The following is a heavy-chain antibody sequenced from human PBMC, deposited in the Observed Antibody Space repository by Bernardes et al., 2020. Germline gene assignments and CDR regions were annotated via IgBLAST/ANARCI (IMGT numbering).Heavy chain of an antibody. CDR1: GFTFDDYA. D-gene: IGHD1-26*01. V-gene: IGHV3-9*01. CDR3: AKDRGSTINYHSGLDV. J-gene: IGHJ6*02. Sequence: SLRLSCAASGFTFDDYAIHWVRQAPGKGLEWVSGISWNSGSIGYADSVKGRFTISRDNAKNSLYLQMNSLRAEDTALYYCAKDRGSTINYHSGLDVWGQGTTVTVSS. CDR2: ISWNSGSI.